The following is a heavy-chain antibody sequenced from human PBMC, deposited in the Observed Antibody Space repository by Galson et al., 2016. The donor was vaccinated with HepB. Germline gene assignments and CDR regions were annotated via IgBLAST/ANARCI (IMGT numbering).Heavy chain of an antibody. Sequence: ETLSLTCVVSGDSINSRNWWSWVRQPPGMGLEWIGEIYHSGSTNYSPSLKSRVTISVDKSKNQFSLKLSSVTAADTAVYYCARHRDGGNSYGMDVWGQGTTVTVSS. J-gene: IGHJ6*02. CDR2: IYHSGST. V-gene: IGHV4-4*02. CDR1: GDSINSRNW. CDR3: ARHRDGGNSYGMDV. D-gene: IGHD4-23*01.